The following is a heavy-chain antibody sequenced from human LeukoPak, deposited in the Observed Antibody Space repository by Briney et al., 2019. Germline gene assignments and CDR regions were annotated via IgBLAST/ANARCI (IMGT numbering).Heavy chain of an antibody. J-gene: IGHJ4*02. CDR2: ISYDGSNI. V-gene: IGHV3-30*04. CDR3: ARIIGISGTYPTDY. D-gene: IGHD1-26*01. Sequence: GGSLRLSCAASGFTFSSYAMHWVRQAPGKGLEWVAVISYDGSNIYYADSVKGRFIISRDNSKNTLYLRVNSLRVEDTAIYYCARIIGISGTYPTDYWGQGTLVTVSS. CDR1: GFTFSSYA.